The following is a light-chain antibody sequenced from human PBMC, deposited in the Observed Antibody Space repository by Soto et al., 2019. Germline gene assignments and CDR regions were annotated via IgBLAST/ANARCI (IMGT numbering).Light chain of an antibody. CDR2: DAS. V-gene: IGKV3-11*01. CDR1: QSVSNY. J-gene: IGKJ4*01. Sequence: EIVLTQSPATLSLSPGERATLSCRASQSVSNYLGWYQQKPGQAPRLLIYDASNRAAGIPARFSGSGYGTDFTLTISSLEPDDFAVYYCQQRSSALTFGGGTKVEIK. CDR3: QQRSSALT.